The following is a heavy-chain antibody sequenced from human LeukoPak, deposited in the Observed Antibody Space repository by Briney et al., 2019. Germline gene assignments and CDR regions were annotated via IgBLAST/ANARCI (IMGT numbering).Heavy chain of an antibody. J-gene: IGHJ3*02. CDR3: AKELNYYDSSGYLGGAFDI. Sequence: GRSLRLSCAASGFTFDDYAMHWVRQAPGKGLEWVSGISWNSGSIGYADSVKGRFTISRDNAKNSLYLQMNSLRAEDTALYYCAKELNYYDSSGYLGGAFDIWGQGTMVTVSS. V-gene: IGHV3-9*01. CDR2: ISWNSGSI. D-gene: IGHD3-22*01. CDR1: GFTFDDYA.